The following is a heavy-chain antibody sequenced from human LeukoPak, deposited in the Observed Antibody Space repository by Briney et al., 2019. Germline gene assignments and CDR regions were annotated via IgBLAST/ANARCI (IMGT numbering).Heavy chain of an antibody. CDR1: GFNFSDYY. CDR3: ARYGMTTRKGDY. J-gene: IGHJ4*02. D-gene: IGHD3-10*01. CDR2: ISPTSTTI. Sequence: PGGPLRLSCAVSGFNFSDYYMAWIRQAPGKGLEWVSYISPTSTTIYYAGSVKVRFTISRDNTKNSLFLQMNRLRVEDTAVYYCARYGMTTRKGDYWGQGTLVTVSS. V-gene: IGHV3-11*04.